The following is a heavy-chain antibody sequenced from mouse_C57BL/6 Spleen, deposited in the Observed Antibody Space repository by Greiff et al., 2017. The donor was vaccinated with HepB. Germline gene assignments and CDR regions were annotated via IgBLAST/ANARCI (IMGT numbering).Heavy chain of an antibody. J-gene: IGHJ4*01. CDR2: INYDGSST. V-gene: IGHV5-16*01. D-gene: IGHD4-1*01. CDR1: GFTFSDYY. Sequence: EVKLVESEGGLVQPGSSMKLSCTASGFTFSDYYMAWVRQVPEKGLEWVANINYDGSSTYYLDSLKSRFIISRDNAKNILYLQMSSLKSEDTATYYCARALTGYYYAMDYWGQGTSVTVSS. CDR3: ARALTGYYYAMDY.